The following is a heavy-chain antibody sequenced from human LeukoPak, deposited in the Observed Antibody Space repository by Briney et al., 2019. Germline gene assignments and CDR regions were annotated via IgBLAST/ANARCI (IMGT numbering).Heavy chain of an antibody. CDR2: INSDGSST. J-gene: IGHJ4*02. Sequence: GGSLRLSCAASGFTFSSYWMHWVRQAPGKGLVWVSRINSDGSSTSYADSVKGRFTISRDNAKNTLYLQMNSLRAEDTAVYYCARDVELTYYYDSSGYYSPFGDYWGQGTLVTVSS. D-gene: IGHD3-22*01. CDR3: ARDVELTYYYDSSGYYSPFGDY. CDR1: GFTFSSYW. V-gene: IGHV3-74*01.